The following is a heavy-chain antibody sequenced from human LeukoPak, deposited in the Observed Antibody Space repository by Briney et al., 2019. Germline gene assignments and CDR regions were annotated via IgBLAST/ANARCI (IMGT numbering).Heavy chain of an antibody. CDR3: ARDRGGSYSAIDY. D-gene: IGHD1-26*01. V-gene: IGHV3-48*04. CDR1: GFTFSSYS. CDR2: ISSSSSTI. J-gene: IGHJ4*02. Sequence: GGSLRLSCAASGFTFSSYSMNWVRQAPGKGLEWVSFISSSSSTIYYADSVKGRFTISRDNAKNSLYLQTNSLRAEDTAVYYCARDRGGSYSAIDYWGQGTLVAVSS.